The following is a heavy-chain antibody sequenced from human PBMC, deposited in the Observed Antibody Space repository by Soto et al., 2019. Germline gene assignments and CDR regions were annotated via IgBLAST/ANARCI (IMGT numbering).Heavy chain of an antibody. CDR1: GGSISSGDYY. V-gene: IGHV4-30-4*01. J-gene: IGHJ5*02. CDR3: ARERPDGARLDP. CDR2: IYYSGST. D-gene: IGHD6-6*01. Sequence: QVQLQVSGPGLVKPSQTLSLTCTVSGGSISSGDYYWSWIRQPPGKGLEWIGYIYYSGSTYYSPSLKSRVTISVDTSKNQFSLKLSSVTAADTAVYYCARERPDGARLDPWGQGTLVTVSS.